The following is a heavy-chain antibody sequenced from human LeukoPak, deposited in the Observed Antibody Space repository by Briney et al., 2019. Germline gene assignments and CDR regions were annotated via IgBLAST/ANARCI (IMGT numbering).Heavy chain of an antibody. Sequence: PSETLSLTCTVSGGSISTYYWSWIRQPPGKGLEWIGRIYTSDTNYNPSLKSRRIISLDTSNNKLSLMLLTLTAADTAVYYWARRTDSGSYNWFDHWGQGTLVTVSS. V-gene: IGHV4-4*07. CDR2: IYTSDT. D-gene: IGHD1-26*01. J-gene: IGHJ5*02. CDR3: ARRTDSGSYNWFDH. CDR1: GGSISTYY.